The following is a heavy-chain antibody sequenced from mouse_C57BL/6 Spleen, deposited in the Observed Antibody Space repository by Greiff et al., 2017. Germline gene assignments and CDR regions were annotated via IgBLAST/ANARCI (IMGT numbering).Heavy chain of an antibody. D-gene: IGHD1-1*01. V-gene: IGHV1-76*01. J-gene: IGHJ4*01. CDR1: GYTFTDYY. CDR3: ARGEITTVVAMDY. Sequence: QVHVKQSGAELVRPGASVKLSCKASGYTFTDYYINWVKQRPGQGLEWIARIYPGSGNTYYNEKFKGKATLTAEKSSSTAYMQLSSLTSEDSAVYFCARGEITTVVAMDYWGQGTSVTVSS. CDR2: IYPGSGNT.